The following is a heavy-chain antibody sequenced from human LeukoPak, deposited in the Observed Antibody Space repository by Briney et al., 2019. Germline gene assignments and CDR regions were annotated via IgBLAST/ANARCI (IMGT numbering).Heavy chain of an antibody. CDR3: AKDLDSSAWNGFDY. V-gene: IGHV3-9*01. CDR1: GFTFDDYA. D-gene: IGHD6-19*01. CDR2: ISWNSGSM. Sequence: GGSLRLSCAASGFTFDDYAMHWVRQAPGKGLEWVSGISWNSGSMVYADSVKARFSISRDNAKNSLYLQMNSLRAEDTALYYCAKDLDSSAWNGFDYWGQEPLVTVSS. J-gene: IGHJ4*02.